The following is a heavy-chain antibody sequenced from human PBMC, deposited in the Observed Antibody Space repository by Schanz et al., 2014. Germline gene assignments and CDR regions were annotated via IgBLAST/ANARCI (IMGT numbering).Heavy chain of an antibody. CDR3: VRDSFFAFDD. D-gene: IGHD3-3*01. CDR1: GFTFSTHA. V-gene: IGHV3-48*01. Sequence: EMQLLESGGGLAQPGGSLRLSCAASGFTFSTHAMSWVRQAPGKGLEWVSYVSRSTPDIYYADSVKGRFTMSRDNAKNSVFLQMNSLRAEDTAVYYCVRDSFFAFDDWGQGTLVTVSS. J-gene: IGHJ4*02. CDR2: VSRSTPDI.